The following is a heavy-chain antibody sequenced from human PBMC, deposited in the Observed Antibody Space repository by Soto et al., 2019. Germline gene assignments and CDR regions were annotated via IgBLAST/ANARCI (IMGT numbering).Heavy chain of an antibody. CDR3: ARGIQELDY. J-gene: IGHJ6*02. Sequence: PXGSLILSCAASGFTFSSDWMTWVRQAPGKGLEWVANIKEDRSEKYYADSVKGRFTISRDNAEKSLYLHMNSLRAEDTAIYYCARGIQELDYWGQGTTVTVSS. CDR1: GFTFSSDW. V-gene: IGHV3-7*03. CDR2: IKEDRSEK. D-gene: IGHD6-13*01.